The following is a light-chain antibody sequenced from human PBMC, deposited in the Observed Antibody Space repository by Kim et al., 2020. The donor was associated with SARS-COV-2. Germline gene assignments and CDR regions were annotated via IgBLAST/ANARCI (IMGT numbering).Light chain of an antibody. Sequence: QRLTISCSGSSSNIGGNSVNWYQKVPGTAPKLLIYRNSQRPSGVSDRFSGSTSATSASLAISGLQSEDEADYYCAAWDDSLNGYVFASGTKVTVL. J-gene: IGLJ1*01. CDR2: RNS. CDR3: AAWDDSLNGYV. V-gene: IGLV1-44*01. CDR1: SSNIGGNS.